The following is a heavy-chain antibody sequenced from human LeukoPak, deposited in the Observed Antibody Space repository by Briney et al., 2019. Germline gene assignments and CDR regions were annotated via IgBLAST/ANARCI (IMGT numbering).Heavy chain of an antibody. J-gene: IGHJ3*02. V-gene: IGHV1-18*01. CDR1: VYIFTSYG. Sequence: ASVKVSCKASVYIFTSYGISWVRQAPGQGLDWMGWISAYNGNTNYAQKLQGRVTMTTDTSTSTAYMELRSLRSDDTAVYYCARGAVAGTASKGGAFDIWGQGTMVTVSS. CDR3: ARGAVAGTASKGGAFDI. CDR2: ISAYNGNT. D-gene: IGHD6-19*01.